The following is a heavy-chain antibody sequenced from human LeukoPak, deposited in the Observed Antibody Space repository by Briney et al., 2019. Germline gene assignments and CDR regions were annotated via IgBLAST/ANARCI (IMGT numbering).Heavy chain of an antibody. V-gene: IGHV3-30-3*01. J-gene: IGHJ4*02. Sequence: GRSLRLSCAASGFTFNTYAMHWVRQAPGKGLEWVAFISYAGSNKYYSDSVKGLFTISRDNSKNTLYLQLNSLRAEDTAVYYCARVSALGISTGWFGDYWGQGTLVTVSS. D-gene: IGHD6-13*01. CDR1: GFTFNTYA. CDR3: ARVSALGISTGWFGDY. CDR2: ISYAGSNK.